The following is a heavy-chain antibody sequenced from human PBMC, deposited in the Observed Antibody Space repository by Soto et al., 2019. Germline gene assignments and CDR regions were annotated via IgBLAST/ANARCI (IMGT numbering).Heavy chain of an antibody. CDR3: ASSHLENIVLMVYARAEYFQH. CDR2: ISYDGSNK. V-gene: IGHV3-30-3*01. D-gene: IGHD2-8*01. Sequence: PGGSLRLSCAASGFTFSSYAMHWVRQAPGKGLEWVAVISYDGSNKYYADSVKGRFTISRDNSKNTLYLQMNSLRAEDTAVYYCASSHLENIVLMVYARAEYFQHWGQGTLVT. CDR1: GFTFSSYA. J-gene: IGHJ1*01.